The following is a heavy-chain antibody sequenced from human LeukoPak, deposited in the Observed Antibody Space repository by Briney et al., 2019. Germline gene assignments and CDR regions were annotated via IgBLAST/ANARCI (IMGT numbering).Heavy chain of an antibody. D-gene: IGHD2-21*02. CDR2: IWYDGSNK. CDR1: GFTFCSYG. CDR3: AKDTLANGGGDCYSEGVSD. V-gene: IGHV3-30*02. Sequence: GGSLRLSCAASGFTFCSYGMNWVRQAPGKGLEWGASIWYDGSNKYYADSVKGRFTISRDSYKNTLYLQMKSLRAEDTAVYYCAKDTLANGGGDCYSEGVSDWGQGTLVTVSS. J-gene: IGHJ4*02.